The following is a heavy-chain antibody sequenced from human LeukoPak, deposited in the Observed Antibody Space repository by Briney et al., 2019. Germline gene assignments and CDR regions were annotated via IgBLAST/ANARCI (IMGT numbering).Heavy chain of an antibody. CDR1: SGSISSRNYY. D-gene: IGHD6-19*01. J-gene: IGHJ6*02. CDR2: IHYGGST. V-gene: IGHV4-39*01. Sequence: SGTLSLTCTVSSGSISSRNYYWGWIRQPPGKGLEWIGSIHYGGSTYYNPSLKSPVTISVDTSKNQFSLRLSSVTAADTAVYYCARRSGWMEYYYYGMDVWGQGTTVTV. CDR3: ARRSGWMEYYYYGMDV.